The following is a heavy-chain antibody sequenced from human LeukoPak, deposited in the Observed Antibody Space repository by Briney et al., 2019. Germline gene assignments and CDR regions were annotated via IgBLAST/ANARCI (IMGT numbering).Heavy chain of an antibody. CDR2: IKQDRCEI. CDR1: GFTFNNYW. CDR3: GRGMDV. Sequence: PGGSLRLSCAASGFTFNNYWMSWVRQAPGKGLEWVANIKQDRCEIYYVDSVKGRFTTSRDNAKNSVYLQMNSLRADDTAVYYCGRGMDVWGQGTTVTVSS. V-gene: IGHV3-7*03. J-gene: IGHJ6*02.